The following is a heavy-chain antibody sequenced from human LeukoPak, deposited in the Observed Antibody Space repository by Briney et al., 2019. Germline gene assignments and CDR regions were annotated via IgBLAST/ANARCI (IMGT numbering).Heavy chain of an antibody. D-gene: IGHD7-27*01. CDR1: GYTFTDYF. Sequence: ASVKVSCKTSGYTFTDYFIHWVRQAPGQGLELMGRVNSNSAVAESEEKFQGRVTVTRDTSVRTVYMELFRLTSDDTAIYYCARDLSSTPHWELDYWGQGTLVTVSS. CDR3: ARDLSSTPHWELDY. CDR2: VNSNSAVA. V-gene: IGHV1-2*06. J-gene: IGHJ4*02.